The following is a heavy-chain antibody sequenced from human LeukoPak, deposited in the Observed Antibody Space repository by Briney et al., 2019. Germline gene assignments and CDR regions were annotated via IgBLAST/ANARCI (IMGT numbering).Heavy chain of an antibody. CDR2: ISAYNGNT. D-gene: IGHD6-6*01. CDR1: GYTFTSYG. J-gene: IGHJ4*02. V-gene: IGHV1-18*01. CDR3: ARDGPYSSSSGVFDY. Sequence: GASVKVSCKASGYTFTSYGISWVRQAPGQGLEWMGWISAYNGNTNYAQKLQGRVTMTTDTSTSTAYMELRSLGSDDTAVYYCARDGPYSSSSGVFDYWGQGTLVTVSS.